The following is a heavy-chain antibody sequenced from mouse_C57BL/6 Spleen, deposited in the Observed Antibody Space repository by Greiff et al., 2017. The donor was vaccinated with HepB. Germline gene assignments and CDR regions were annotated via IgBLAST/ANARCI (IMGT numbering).Heavy chain of an antibody. CDR2: IYPGDGDT. V-gene: IGHV1-82*01. CDR1: GYAFSSSW. J-gene: IGHJ4*01. CDR3: ARHDSNYRMDY. D-gene: IGHD2-5*01. Sequence: QVQLKESGPELVKPGASVKISCKASGYAFSSSWMNWVKQRPGKGLEWIGRIYPGDGDTNYNGKFKGKATLTADKSSSTAYMQLSSLTSEDSAVYFCARHDSNYRMDYWGQGTSVTVSS.